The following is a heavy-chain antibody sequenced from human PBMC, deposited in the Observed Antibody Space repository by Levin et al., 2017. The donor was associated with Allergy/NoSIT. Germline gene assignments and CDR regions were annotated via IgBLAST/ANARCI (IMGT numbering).Heavy chain of an antibody. CDR1: GYTFTSYG. CDR2: ISAYNGNT. CDR3: ARARGAAAAGEGFDP. Sequence: GESLKISCKASGYTFTSYGISWVRQAPGQGLEWMGWISAYNGNTNYAQKLQGRVTMTTDTSTSTAYMELRSLRSDDTAVYYCARARGAAAAGEGFDPWGQGTLVTVSS. V-gene: IGHV1-18*01. D-gene: IGHD6-13*01. J-gene: IGHJ5*02.